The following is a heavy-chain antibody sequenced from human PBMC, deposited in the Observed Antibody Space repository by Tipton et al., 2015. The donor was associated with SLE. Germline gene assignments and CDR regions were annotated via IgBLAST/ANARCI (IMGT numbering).Heavy chain of an antibody. CDR3: ARGGRPGKSWFDP. CDR2: INPSGGST. CDR1: GYTFTSYY. J-gene: IGHJ5*02. Sequence: QLVQSGAEVKKPGESLKISCKGSGYTFTSYYMHWVRQTPGQGLEWMGIINPSGGSTSYTQKFQGRVTMTRDTSTSTVYMELSSLRSEDTAVYYCARGGRPGKSWFDPWGQGTLVTVSS. D-gene: IGHD1-26*01. V-gene: IGHV1-46*01.